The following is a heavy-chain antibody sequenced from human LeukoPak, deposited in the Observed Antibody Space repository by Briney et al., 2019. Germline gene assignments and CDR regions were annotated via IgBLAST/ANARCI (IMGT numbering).Heavy chain of an antibody. D-gene: IGHD3-3*01. V-gene: IGHV3-74*01. CDR3: AKDSSDLSSVLRFLAFYYYGMDV. CDR1: GFTFSSNW. Sequence: DPGGSLRLSCAASGFTFSSNWMHWVRQAPGKGLVWVSRINEDGSTTNYADSVKGRSTIFRDNAKNTLYLQMNSLRAEDTAVYYCAKDSSDLSSVLRFLAFYYYGMDVWGQGTTVTVSS. J-gene: IGHJ6*02. CDR2: INEDGSTT.